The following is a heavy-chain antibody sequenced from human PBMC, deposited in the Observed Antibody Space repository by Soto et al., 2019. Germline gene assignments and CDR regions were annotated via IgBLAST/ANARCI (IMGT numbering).Heavy chain of an antibody. CDR1: GGSISSSNYY. CDR2: IYYNGRT. CDR3: ARQEGYLAGCQGF. J-gene: IGHJ4*02. D-gene: IGHD3-22*01. V-gene: IGHV4-39*01. Sequence: QLQLQESGPGLVKPSETLSLTCNVSGGSISSSNYYWGWIRQPPGEGLQWIGSIYYNGRTNYNPSFQSRVTISPDTSKNQFFLKMSSVTAADTAVYYCARQEGYLAGCQGFWGQGALVTVSS.